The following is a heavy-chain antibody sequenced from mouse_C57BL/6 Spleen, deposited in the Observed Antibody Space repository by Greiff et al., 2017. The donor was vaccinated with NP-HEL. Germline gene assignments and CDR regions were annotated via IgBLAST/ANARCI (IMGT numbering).Heavy chain of an antibody. CDR2: ISSGSSTI. V-gene: IGHV5-17*01. CDR1: GFTFSDYG. J-gene: IGHJ3*01. D-gene: IGHD1-1*01. CDR3: ARNYYGFWFAY. Sequence: EVQRVESGGGLVKPGGSLKLSCAASGFTFSDYGMHWVRQAPEKGLEWVAYISSGSSTIYYADTVKGRFTISRDNAKNTLFLQMTSLRSEDTAMYYCARNYYGFWFAYWGQGTLVTVSA.